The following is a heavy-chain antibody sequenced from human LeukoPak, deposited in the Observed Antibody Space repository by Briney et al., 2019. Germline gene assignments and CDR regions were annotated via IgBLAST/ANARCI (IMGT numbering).Heavy chain of an antibody. V-gene: IGHV3-48*03. CDR2: IGTSGSPI. CDR3: ARDSGSGWTPGEGAFDI. CDR1: GFNFSSYE. J-gene: IGHJ3*02. Sequence: GGSLRLSCAASGFNFSSYELNWVRQAPGKGLEWVSYIGTSGSPIYYADSVKGRFTISRDNAKNSLYLQVSSLRAEDTAIYYCARDSGSGWTPGEGAFDIWGQGTMVTVSS. D-gene: IGHD6-19*01.